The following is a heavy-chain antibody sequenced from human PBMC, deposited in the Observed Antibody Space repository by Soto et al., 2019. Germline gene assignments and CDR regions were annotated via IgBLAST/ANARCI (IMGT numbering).Heavy chain of an antibody. CDR3: ARDRMITFGGVIVSHYYYGMDV. D-gene: IGHD3-16*02. CDR2: TYYRSKWYN. CDR1: GDSVSSNSAA. J-gene: IGHJ6*02. V-gene: IGHV6-1*01. Sequence: SQTLSLTCAISGDSVSSNSAAWNWIRQSPSRGLEWLGRTYYRSKWYNDYAVSVKSRITINPDTSKNQFSLQLNSVTPEDTAVYYCARDRMITFGGVIVSHYYYGMDVWGQGTRVTVSS.